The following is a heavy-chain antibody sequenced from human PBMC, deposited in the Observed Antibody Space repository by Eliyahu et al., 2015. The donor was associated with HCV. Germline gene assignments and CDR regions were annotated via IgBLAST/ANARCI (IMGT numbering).Heavy chain of an antibody. J-gene: IGHJ6*02. CDR1: XFTFSNFD. Sequence: QGQLVESGGGVVQPGRSLRLSCIASXFTFSNFDIXWVRQAPGKGLEWVALISNDGNKKYYADSVKDRFAISRDNSMNTMYLQMNSLRPEDTAVFYCAKSPPLSGPILRYFDWQNYHYGMHVWGQGTTVAVSS. D-gene: IGHD3-9*01. CDR3: AKSPPLSGPILRYFDWQNYHYGMHV. CDR2: ISNDGNKK. V-gene: IGHV3-30*18.